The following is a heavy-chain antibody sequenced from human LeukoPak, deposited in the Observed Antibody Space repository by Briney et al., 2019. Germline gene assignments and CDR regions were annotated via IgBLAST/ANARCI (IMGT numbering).Heavy chain of an antibody. D-gene: IGHD3-16*01. CDR1: GGSISSSY. Sequence: SETLSLTCTVSGGSISSSYWGWIRQPPGQGLERIGYSYYSGSTNYNASLKSRVTMSVDTSKNQFSLKLTSVTAADTAVYYCARRSQESGMITANNWFDPWGQGILV. CDR2: SYYSGST. V-gene: IGHV4-59*08. CDR3: ARRSQESGMITANNWFDP. J-gene: IGHJ5*02.